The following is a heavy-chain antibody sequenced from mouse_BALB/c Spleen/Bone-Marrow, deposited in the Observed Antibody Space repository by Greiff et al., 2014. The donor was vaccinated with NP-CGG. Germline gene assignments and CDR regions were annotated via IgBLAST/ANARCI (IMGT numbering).Heavy chain of an antibody. Sequence: VQLQQSGPELVKPGASVKMSCKASGYTFTDYYMDWVKQSHGESFEWIGRANPYNGGTSYNQKFKGKATLTVDKSSSTAYMDLNSLTSEDSAVYYCARGFAYWGQGTLVTVSA. CDR3: ARGFAY. CDR2: ANPYNGGT. J-gene: IGHJ3*01. CDR1: GYTFTDYY. V-gene: IGHV1-19*01.